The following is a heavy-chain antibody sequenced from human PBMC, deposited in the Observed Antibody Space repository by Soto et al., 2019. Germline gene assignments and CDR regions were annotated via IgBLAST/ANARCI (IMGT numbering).Heavy chain of an antibody. CDR1: GFVFTNFL. D-gene: IGHD6-13*01. CDR2: IDTSGHST. CDR3: AKDSWYFDL. J-gene: IGHJ4*02. Sequence: GGSLRLSCEASGFVFTNFLMHWVRHVPGKGLVWVARIDTSGHSTNYAESVKGRFTISRDNAKNTVSLQMSSLRVEDTGVYYCAKDSWYFDLWSQGSQVTVSS. V-gene: IGHV3-74*01.